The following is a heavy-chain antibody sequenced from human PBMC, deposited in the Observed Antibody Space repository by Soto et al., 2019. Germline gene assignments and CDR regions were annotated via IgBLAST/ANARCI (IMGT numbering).Heavy chain of an antibody. CDR1: GFTFSGAW. J-gene: IGHJ4*02. CDR2: IKSKVDGETK. V-gene: IGHV3-15*01. D-gene: IGHD3-16*01. Sequence: EVQLVESGGGLVKPGGSLRLSCSASGFTFSGAWMSWVRQAPGRGLEWVALIKSKVDGETKHYAAPVQGRFSISRDHLKNTVYLQVPSLKTGDTAVYYCAADSPARGGGEFHYWGPGALVTVSS. CDR3: AADSPARGGGEFHY.